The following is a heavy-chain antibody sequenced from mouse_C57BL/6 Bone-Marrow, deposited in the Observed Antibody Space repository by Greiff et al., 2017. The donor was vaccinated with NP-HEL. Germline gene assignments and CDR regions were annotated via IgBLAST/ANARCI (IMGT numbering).Heavy chain of an antibody. CDR3: AREEDMDGNYVYFDY. D-gene: IGHD2-1*01. Sequence: EVKLMESGPGLAKPSQTLSLTCSVTGYSITSDYWNWIRKFPGNKLEYMGYISYSGSTYYNPSLKSRISITRDTSKNQYYLQLNAVTTEDTATYYCAREEDMDGNYVYFDYWGQGTTLTVSS. CDR2: ISYSGST. J-gene: IGHJ2*01. V-gene: IGHV3-8*01. CDR1: GYSITSDY.